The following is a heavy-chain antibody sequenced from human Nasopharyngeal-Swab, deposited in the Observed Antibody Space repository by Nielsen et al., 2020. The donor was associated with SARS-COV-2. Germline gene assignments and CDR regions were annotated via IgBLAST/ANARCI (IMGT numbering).Heavy chain of an antibody. V-gene: IGHV3-48*03. D-gene: IGHD3-22*01. J-gene: IGHJ3*02. CDR1: GFTFSSYE. CDR3: AREGENDSSGYFSDAFDI. Sequence: GESLKISCAASGFTFSSYEMNWVRQAPGKGLEWVSYISSSGSTIYHADSVKGRFTISRDNAKNSLYLQMNSLRAEDTAVYYCAREGENDSSGYFSDAFDIWGQGTMVTVSS. CDR2: ISSSGSTI.